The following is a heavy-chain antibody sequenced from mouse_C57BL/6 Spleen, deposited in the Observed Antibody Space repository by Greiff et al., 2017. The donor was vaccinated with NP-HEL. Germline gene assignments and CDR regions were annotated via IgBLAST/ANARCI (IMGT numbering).Heavy chain of an antibody. J-gene: IGHJ4*01. Sequence: QVQLQQPGAELVMPGASVKLSCTASGYTFPSYWMHWVKQRPGPGLEWIGEIDPSDSYTNYNQKFKGKSTLTVDKSSSTAYMQLSSLTSEDSAVYYCARSHYYGSAYYAMDYWGQGTSVTVSS. CDR1: GYTFPSYW. D-gene: IGHD1-1*01. V-gene: IGHV1-69*01. CDR3: ARSHYYGSAYYAMDY. CDR2: IDPSDSYT.